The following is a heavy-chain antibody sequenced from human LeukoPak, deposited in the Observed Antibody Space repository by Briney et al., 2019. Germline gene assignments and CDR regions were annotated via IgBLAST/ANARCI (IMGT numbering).Heavy chain of an antibody. J-gene: IGHJ4*02. CDR3: ARENSGSYREFDY. Sequence: SETLSLTCTVSGGSISSYYWSWIRQPAGKGLEWIGRIYTSVSTNYNAYLKSRVSMSVDTSKNQFSLKLSSVTAADTAVFYCARENSGSYREFDYWGQGTLVTVSS. CDR2: IYTSVST. CDR1: GGSISSYY. D-gene: IGHD1-26*01. V-gene: IGHV4-4*07.